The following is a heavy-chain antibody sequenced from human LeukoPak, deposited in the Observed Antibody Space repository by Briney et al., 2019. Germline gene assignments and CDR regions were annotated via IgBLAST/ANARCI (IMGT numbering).Heavy chain of an antibody. Sequence: PGGSLRLSCAASGFTFSSYSMNWVRQAPGKGLEWVSYISSSSSTIYYADSVKGRFTISRDNAKNSLYLQMNSLRAEDTAVYYCARGFSLSVREEQQLLGDYWGQGTLVTVSS. CDR1: GFTFSSYS. V-gene: IGHV3-48*01. J-gene: IGHJ4*02. CDR3: ARGFSLSVREEQQLLGDY. D-gene: IGHD6-13*01. CDR2: ISSSSSTI.